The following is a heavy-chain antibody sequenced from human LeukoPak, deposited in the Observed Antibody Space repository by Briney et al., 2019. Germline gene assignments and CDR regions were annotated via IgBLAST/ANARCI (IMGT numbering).Heavy chain of an antibody. CDR1: GFTFSSYS. CDR2: ISSSSSYI. J-gene: IGHJ3*02. D-gene: IGHD3-10*01. CDR3: ARYYSYYYGSGSYYRNAFDI. V-gene: IGHV3-21*01. Sequence: GGSLRLSCAASGFTFSSYSMNWVRQAPGKGLEWVSSISSSSSYIYYADSVKGRFTISRDNAKNSLYLQMNSLRAEDTAVYYCARYYSYYYGSGSYYRNAFDIWGQGTMVTVSS.